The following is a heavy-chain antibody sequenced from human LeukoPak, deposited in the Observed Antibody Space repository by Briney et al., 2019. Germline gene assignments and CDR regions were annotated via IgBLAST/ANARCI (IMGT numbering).Heavy chain of an antibody. V-gene: IGHV1-18*01. CDR2: ISTYDVDT. CDR1: GFTSTDFG. Sequence: GASVKVSCKASGFTSTDFGVSWVRRAPGQGLEWMGWISTYDVDTKYAQKFQGRVTMTTDTSTSTAYMDLRSLRSDDTAVYYCARGVTARDSYDIWGQGTMLIVSS. CDR3: ARGVTARDSYDI. J-gene: IGHJ3*02. D-gene: IGHD2-21*02.